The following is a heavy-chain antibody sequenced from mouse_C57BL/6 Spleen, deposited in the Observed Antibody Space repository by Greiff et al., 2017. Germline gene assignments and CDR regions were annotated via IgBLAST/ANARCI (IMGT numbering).Heavy chain of an antibody. CDR3: ASLYYYGSSPMDY. J-gene: IGHJ4*01. V-gene: IGHV7-3*01. CDR2: IRNKANGYTT. D-gene: IGHD1-1*01. Sequence: EVKLVESGGGLVQPGGSLSLSCAASGFTFTDYYMSWVRQPPGKALEWLGFIRNKANGYTTEYSASVKGRFTISRDNSQSILYLQMNALRAEDSATYYCASLYYYGSSPMDYWGQGTSVTVSS. CDR1: GFTFTDYY.